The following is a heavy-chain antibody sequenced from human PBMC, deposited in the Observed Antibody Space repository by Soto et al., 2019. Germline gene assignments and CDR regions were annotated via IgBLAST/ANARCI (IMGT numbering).Heavy chain of an antibody. CDR2: INPSGGST. CDR1: GYTFSSYY. V-gene: IGHV1-46*01. D-gene: IGHD2-15*01. J-gene: IGHJ5*02. Sequence: ASVKVSCKASGYTFSSYYVHWVRQAPGQGLEWMGVINPSGGSTSYAQKFQGRVTMTRDTSTSTVYMDLSSLRSEDTAVYYCARYGCSGGSCYSSWFDPWGQGTLVTVSS. CDR3: ARYGCSGGSCYSSWFDP.